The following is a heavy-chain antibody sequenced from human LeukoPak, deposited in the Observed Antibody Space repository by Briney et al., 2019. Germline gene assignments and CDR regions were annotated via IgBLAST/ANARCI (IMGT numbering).Heavy chain of an antibody. D-gene: IGHD3-10*01. V-gene: IGHV4-61*02. CDR3: ARGSDLYRGGTNAFDM. CDR2: IYTSGST. Sequence: PSETLSLTCTVSGGSISSGSYYWSWIRQPAGKGLEWIGRIYTSGSTNYNPSLKSRVTISVDTSKNQFSLKLSSVTAADTAVYYCARGSDLYRGGTNAFDMWGQGTMITVSS. J-gene: IGHJ3*02. CDR1: GGSISSGSYY.